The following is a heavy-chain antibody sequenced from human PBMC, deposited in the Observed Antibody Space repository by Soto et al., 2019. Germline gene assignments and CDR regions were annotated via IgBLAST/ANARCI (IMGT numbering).Heavy chain of an antibody. CDR2: ISSSSSYI. V-gene: IGHV3-21*01. D-gene: IGHD6-19*01. CDR1: GFTFSSYS. Sequence: PGGSLRLSCAASGFTFSSYSMNWVRQAPGKGLEWVSSISSSSSYIYYADSVKGRFTISRDNAKNSLYLQMNSLRAEDTAVYYCARDGWGQWLVQEGYYYGMDVWGQGTTVTVSS. CDR3: ARDGWGQWLVQEGYYYGMDV. J-gene: IGHJ6*02.